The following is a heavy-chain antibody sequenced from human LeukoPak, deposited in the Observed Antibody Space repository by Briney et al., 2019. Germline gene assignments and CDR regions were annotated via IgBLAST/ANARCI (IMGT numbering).Heavy chain of an antibody. CDR3: ARVLVGDYVNFDY. D-gene: IGHD4-17*01. J-gene: IGHJ4*02. Sequence: SETLSLTCTVSGGSISSGGYYWSWIRQPPGKGLEWIGFIYYSGDTSYNPSLQSRVTISVDTTKNQFSLKLSSVTAADTAVYYCARVLVGDYVNFDYWGQGTLVTVSS. CDR2: IYYSGDT. CDR1: GGSISSGGYY. V-gene: IGHV4-61*08.